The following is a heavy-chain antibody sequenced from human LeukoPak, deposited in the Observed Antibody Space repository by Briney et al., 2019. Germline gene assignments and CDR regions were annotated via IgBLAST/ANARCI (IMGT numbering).Heavy chain of an antibody. CDR1: GYTFTGYY. V-gene: IGHV1-8*02. J-gene: IGHJ5*02. D-gene: IGHD2-15*01. CDR3: ARGRPVVVVAATLKLFDP. CDR2: MNPNSGNT. Sequence: ASVKVSCKASGYTFTGYYMHWVRQATGQGLEWMGWMNPNSGNTGYAQKFQGRVTMTRNTSISTAYMELSSLRSEDTAVYYCARGRPVVVVAATLKLFDPWGQGTLVTVSS.